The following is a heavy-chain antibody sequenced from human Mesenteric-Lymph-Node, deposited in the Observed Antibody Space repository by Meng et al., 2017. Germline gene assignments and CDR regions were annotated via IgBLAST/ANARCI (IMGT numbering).Heavy chain of an antibody. V-gene: IGHV4-39*07. CDR1: GGSISSSSYY. CDR3: AREARVYSGYGNAFDI. Sequence: SETLSLTCTVSGGSISSSSYYWGWIRQPPGKGLEWIGSIYYSGSTYYNPSLKSRVTISVDTSKNQFSLKLSSVTAADTAVYYCAREARVYSGYGNAFDIWGQGTMVTVSS. J-gene: IGHJ3*02. CDR2: IYYSGST. D-gene: IGHD5-12*01.